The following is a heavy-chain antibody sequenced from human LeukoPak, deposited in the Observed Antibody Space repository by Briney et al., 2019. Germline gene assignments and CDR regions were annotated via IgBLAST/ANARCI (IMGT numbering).Heavy chain of an antibody. CDR2: IILIFGTA. CDR3: ARDPPVYYYDSSGYYDY. J-gene: IGHJ4*02. V-gene: IGHV1-69*13. CDR1: GGTFSSYA. D-gene: IGHD3-22*01. Sequence: GASVKVSCKASGGTFSSYAISWVRQAPGQGLEWMGWIILIFGTANYAQKFQGRVTITADESTSTAYMELSSLRSDDTAVYYCARDPPVYYYDSSGYYDYWGQGTLVTVSS.